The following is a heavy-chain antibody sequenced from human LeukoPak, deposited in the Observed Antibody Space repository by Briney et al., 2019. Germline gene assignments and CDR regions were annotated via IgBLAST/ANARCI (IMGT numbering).Heavy chain of an antibody. J-gene: IGHJ5*02. V-gene: IGHV1-69*05. D-gene: IGHD1-20*01. CDR3: ARVQYNWNDAWFDP. CDR2: IIPIFGTA. CDR1: GGTFSSYA. Sequence: SVKVSCKASGGTFSSYAISWVRQAPGQGLEWMGRIIPIFGTANYAQKFQGRVTITTGESTSTAYMELSSLRSEDTAVYYCARVQYNWNDAWFDPWGQGTLVTVSS.